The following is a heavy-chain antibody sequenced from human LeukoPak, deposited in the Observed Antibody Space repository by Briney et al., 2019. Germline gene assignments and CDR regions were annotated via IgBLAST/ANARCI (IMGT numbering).Heavy chain of an antibody. CDR3: ARGGDSSGYSSYYYYGMDV. V-gene: IGHV1-46*01. CDR2: INPSGGST. J-gene: IGHJ6*02. D-gene: IGHD3-22*01. CDR1: GFSFSSYG. Sequence: GGSLRLSCAASGFSFSSYGMHWVRQAPGQGLEWMGIINPSGGSTSYAQKFQGRVTMTRDTSTSTVYMELSSLRSEDTAVYYCARGGDSSGYSSYYYYGMDVWGQGTAVTVSS.